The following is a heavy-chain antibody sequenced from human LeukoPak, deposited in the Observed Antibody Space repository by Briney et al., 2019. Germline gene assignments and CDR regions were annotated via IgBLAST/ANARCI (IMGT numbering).Heavy chain of an antibody. CDR1: GFSFSTCA. V-gene: IGHV3-23*01. CDR2: ISGSGSNT. CDR3: ATTLLRASTYMDV. J-gene: IGHJ6*03. D-gene: IGHD1-1*01. Sequence: PGGSLRLSCAASGFSFSTCAMNWVRQAPGKGLEWVSAISGSGSNTYYADSVKGRFTISRDNSKNTLYLQMNSLGAEDTALYYCATTLLRASTYMDVWGKGTTVTVSS.